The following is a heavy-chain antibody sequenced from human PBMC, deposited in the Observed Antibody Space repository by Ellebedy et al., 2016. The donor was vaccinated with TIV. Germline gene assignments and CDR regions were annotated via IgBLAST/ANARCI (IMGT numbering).Heavy chain of an antibody. D-gene: IGHD4-17*01. V-gene: IGHV3-23*01. Sequence: GGSLRLXCAASGFTFSNAWMSWVRQAPGKGLEWVSAVTTYVGSTYYADSVKGRFTISRDNSKNTLYLQMNSLRAEDTAMYYCAKGPYGDYVGNWGQGTLVTVSS. J-gene: IGHJ4*02. CDR3: AKGPYGDYVGN. CDR2: VTTYVGST. CDR1: GFTFSNAW.